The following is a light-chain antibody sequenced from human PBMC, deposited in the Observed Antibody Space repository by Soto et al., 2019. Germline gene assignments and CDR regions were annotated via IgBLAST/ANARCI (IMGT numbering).Light chain of an antibody. CDR2: AAS. Sequence: EIVLTQSPGTLSLSPGERATLSCRASQSVSSTYLAWYQQKAGQAPRLLIYAASRRATGTPDRFSGSGSGKDFTLTISRLEPEDFAVYYCQQYGSSLPWTFGQGTKVEIK. CDR3: QQYGSSLPWT. V-gene: IGKV3-20*01. CDR1: QSVSSTY. J-gene: IGKJ1*01.